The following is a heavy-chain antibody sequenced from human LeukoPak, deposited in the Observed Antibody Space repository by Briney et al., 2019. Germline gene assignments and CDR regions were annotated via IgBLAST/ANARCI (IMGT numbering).Heavy chain of an antibody. D-gene: IGHD4-11*01. CDR2: ISYDGSNK. CDR1: GFTFSSYA. V-gene: IGHV3-30*04. J-gene: IGHJ4*02. Sequence: GGSLRLSCAASGFTFSSYAMHWVRQAPGKGLEWVAVISYDGSNKYYADSVKGRFTISRDNSKNTLYLQMNSLRAEDTAIYYCANPPTVTSFHYRGQGTLVTVSS. CDR3: ANPPTVTSFHY.